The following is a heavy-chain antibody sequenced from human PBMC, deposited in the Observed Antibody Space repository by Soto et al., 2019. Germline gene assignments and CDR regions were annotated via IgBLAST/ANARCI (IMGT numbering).Heavy chain of an antibody. J-gene: IGHJ6*02. CDR3: ARVLLLWFGELEAYGMDV. D-gene: IGHD3-10*01. CDR1: GFTFDDYG. V-gene: IGHV3-20*04. CDR2: INWNGGST. Sequence: EVQLVESGGGVVRPGGSLRLSCAASGFTFDDYGMSWVRQAPGKGLEWVSGINWNGGSTGYADSVKGRFTISRDNAKNSLYLQMNSLRAEDTALYYCARVLLLWFGELEAYGMDVWGQGTTVTVSS.